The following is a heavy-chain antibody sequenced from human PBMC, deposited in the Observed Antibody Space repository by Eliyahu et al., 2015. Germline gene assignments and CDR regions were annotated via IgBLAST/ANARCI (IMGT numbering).Heavy chain of an antibody. Sequence: QLQLQESGPGLVKPSEXLSLTXTVPGCPXSRSSYXWGWIRXPPGKGLGWIGSIYYSGSTYYNPSLKSRVTISVDTSKNQFSLKLSSVTAADTAVYYCASEGSGSYYNDGWFDPWGQGTLVTVSS. CDR3: ASEGSGSYYNDGWFDP. CDR1: GCPXSRSSYX. D-gene: IGHD3-10*01. V-gene: IGHV4-39*01. J-gene: IGHJ5*02. CDR2: IYYSGST.